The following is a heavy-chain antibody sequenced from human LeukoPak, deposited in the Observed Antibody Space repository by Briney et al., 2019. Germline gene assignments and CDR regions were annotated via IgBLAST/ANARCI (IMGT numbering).Heavy chain of an antibody. J-gene: IGHJ4*02. D-gene: IGHD2-2*01. CDR1: GGSISSGSYY. Sequence: SETLSLTCTVSGGSISSGSYYWSWIRQPAGKGLEWIGSIYYSGSTYYNPSLKSRVTISVDTSKNQFSLKLSSVTAADTAVYYCARRCSSTSRNLRFDYWGQGTLVTVSS. CDR2: IYYSGST. CDR3: ARRCSSTSRNLRFDY. V-gene: IGHV4-39*01.